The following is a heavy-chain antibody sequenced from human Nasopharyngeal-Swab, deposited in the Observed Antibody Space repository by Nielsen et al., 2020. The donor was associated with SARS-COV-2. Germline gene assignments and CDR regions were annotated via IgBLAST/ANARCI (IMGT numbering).Heavy chain of an antibody. CDR1: GFTFSSYG. D-gene: IGHD1-26*01. CDR3: ARGSGSYKEILFDY. Sequence: GGSLRLSCAASGFTFSSYGMPWARQAPGKGLEWVAVISYDGSNKYYADSVKGRFTISRDNSKNTLYLQMNSLRAEDTAVYYCARGSGSYKEILFDYWGQGTLVTVSS. J-gene: IGHJ4*02. V-gene: IGHV3-30*03. CDR2: ISYDGSNK.